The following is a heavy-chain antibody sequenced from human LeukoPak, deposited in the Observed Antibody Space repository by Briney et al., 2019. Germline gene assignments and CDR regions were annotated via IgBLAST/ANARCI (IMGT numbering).Heavy chain of an antibody. Sequence: GGSLRLSCAASGFTFSSYSMNWVRQAPGKGLEWVSSISSSSSYIYYADSVKGRFTISRDNAKNSLYLQMNSLRAEDTAVYYCARAGDSSGYSPVEYWGQGTLDTVSS. V-gene: IGHV3-21*01. CDR2: ISSSSSYI. CDR3: ARAGDSSGYSPVEY. D-gene: IGHD3-22*01. J-gene: IGHJ4*02. CDR1: GFTFSSYS.